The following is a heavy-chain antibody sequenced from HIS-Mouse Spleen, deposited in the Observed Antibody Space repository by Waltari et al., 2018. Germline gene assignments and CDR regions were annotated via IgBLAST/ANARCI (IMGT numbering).Heavy chain of an antibody. V-gene: IGHV4-59*01. CDR2: IYYSGGT. CDR1: GGSISSDY. D-gene: IGHD6-13*01. J-gene: IGHJ5*02. Sequence: QVQLQESGPGLVKPSETLSLTCTVSGGSISSDYWSWIRQPSGKGLGWIGYIYYSGGTNYTPSLTSRVTISVDTSKNQFSLKLSSVTAADTAVYYCARGRGVAAAGTGYNWFDPWGQGTLVTVSS. CDR3: ARGRGVAAAGTGYNWFDP.